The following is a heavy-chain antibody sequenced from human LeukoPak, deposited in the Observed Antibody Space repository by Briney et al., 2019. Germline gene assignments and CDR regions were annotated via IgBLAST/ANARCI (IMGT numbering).Heavy chain of an antibody. J-gene: IGHJ6*02. CDR2: IYYSGST. CDR1: GGSISSYY. V-gene: IGHV4-59*01. D-gene: IGHD6-6*01. Sequence: PSETLSLTCTVSGGSISSYYWSWIRQPPGKGLEWIGYIYYSGSTNYNPSLKSRVTISVDTSKNQFSLKLSSVTAADTAVYYCARDSLVPARRTYYYYGMDVWGQGTTVTVSS. CDR3: ARDSLVPARRTYYYYGMDV.